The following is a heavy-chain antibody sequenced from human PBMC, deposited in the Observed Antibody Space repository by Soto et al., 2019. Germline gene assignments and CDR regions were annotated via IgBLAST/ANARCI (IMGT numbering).Heavy chain of an antibody. CDR3: ARHIAVAGIISFDY. V-gene: IGHV4-4*02. CDR2: IDHSGST. J-gene: IGHJ4*02. Sequence: QVQLQESGPGLVKPSGTLSLTCAVSSGSISSSNWWSWVRQPPGKGLEWIGEIDHSGSTNYNPSLKSRVTISVDKSKNQFSLNLRFLTAADTAVYYCARHIAVAGIISFDYWGQGTLVTVSS. D-gene: IGHD6-19*01. CDR1: SGSISSSNW.